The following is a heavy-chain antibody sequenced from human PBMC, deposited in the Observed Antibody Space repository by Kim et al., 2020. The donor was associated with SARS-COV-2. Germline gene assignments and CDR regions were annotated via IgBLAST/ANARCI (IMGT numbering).Heavy chain of an antibody. CDR2: TKPDGSEK. Sequence: GGSLRLSCAASGFTFSYYWMNWVHQAPGKGLEWVANTKPDGSEKRYVDSVKGRFTISRDNAKNTLYLQMSSLRAEDTAVYYCLRSSDYWGQGILVTVSS. V-gene: IGHV3-7*01. D-gene: IGHD6-6*01. J-gene: IGHJ4*02. CDR1: GFTFSYYW. CDR3: LRSSDY.